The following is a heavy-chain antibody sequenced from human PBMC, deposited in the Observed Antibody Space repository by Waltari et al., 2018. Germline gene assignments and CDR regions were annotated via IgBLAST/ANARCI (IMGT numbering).Heavy chain of an antibody. Sequence: QVQLVQSGAEVKKPGASVKVSCKASGYIFTNYYLTWVRQAPGQGLEWMGIFIPSGGSTTYTQKFQGRVTMTRDTSTSTVYMELSSLRSEDTAVYYCARMAAPAPYNSGWYFDYWGQGTLVTVSS. CDR2: FIPSGGST. CDR1: GYIFTNYY. D-gene: IGHD6-19*01. V-gene: IGHV1-46*01. J-gene: IGHJ4*02. CDR3: ARMAAPAPYNSGWYFDY.